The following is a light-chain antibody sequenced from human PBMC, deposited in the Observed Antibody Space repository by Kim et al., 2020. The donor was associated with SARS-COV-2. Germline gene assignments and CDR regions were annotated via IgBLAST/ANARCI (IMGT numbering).Light chain of an antibody. Sequence: EIVLTQSPGTLSLSPGERATLSCRASQSVSSSYLAWYQQKPGQDPRLLIYGASSMATGIPDRFSGSGSGTDFTLTISRLEPEDFAVYYCQQYGSSPPITFGQGTRLEIK. J-gene: IGKJ5*01. CDR1: QSVSSSY. CDR2: GAS. V-gene: IGKV3-20*01. CDR3: QQYGSSPPIT.